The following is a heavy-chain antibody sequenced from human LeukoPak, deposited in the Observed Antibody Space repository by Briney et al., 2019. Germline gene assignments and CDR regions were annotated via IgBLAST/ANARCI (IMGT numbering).Heavy chain of an antibody. V-gene: IGHV4-4*02. CDR2: IHHSGST. Sequence: SETLSLTCTVSGGSISSYYWSWVRQPPGKGLEWIGEIHHSGSTNYNPSLKSRVIISLDKSKNQFSLKLSSVTAADTAVYYCARKDWNNVRAFDIWGQGTLVTVSS. CDR1: GGSISSYY. D-gene: IGHD1/OR15-1a*01. CDR3: ARKDWNNVRAFDI. J-gene: IGHJ3*02.